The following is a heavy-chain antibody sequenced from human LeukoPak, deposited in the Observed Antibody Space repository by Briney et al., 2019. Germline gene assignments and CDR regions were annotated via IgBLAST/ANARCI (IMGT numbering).Heavy chain of an antibody. D-gene: IGHD3-3*01. V-gene: IGHV4-59*01. CDR3: ARGPTIFGVRLWAAFDI. Sequence: PSETLSLTCTVSGGSISSYYWSWIRQPPGKGLEWIGYIYYSGSTNYNPSLKSRVTISVDTSKNQFSLKLSSVTAADTAVYYCARGPTIFGVRLWAAFDIWGQGTMVTVSS. J-gene: IGHJ3*02. CDR1: GGSISSYY. CDR2: IYYSGST.